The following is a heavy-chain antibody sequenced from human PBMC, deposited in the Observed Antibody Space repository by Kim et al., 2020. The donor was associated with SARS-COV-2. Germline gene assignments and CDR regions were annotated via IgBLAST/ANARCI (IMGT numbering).Heavy chain of an antibody. V-gene: IGHV3-7*01. CDR1: GFTFSSYW. D-gene: IGHD6-19*01. CDR2: IKQDGSEK. CDR3: ARDVPLSIYSSVSYYYHYYMDV. J-gene: IGHJ6*03. Sequence: GGSLRLSCAASGFTFSSYWMSWVRQAPGKGLEWVANIKQDGSEKYYVDSVKGRFTISRDNAKNALYLQMHILRAEDTAVYYCARDVPLSIYSSVSYYYHYYMDVWGTGTPVT.